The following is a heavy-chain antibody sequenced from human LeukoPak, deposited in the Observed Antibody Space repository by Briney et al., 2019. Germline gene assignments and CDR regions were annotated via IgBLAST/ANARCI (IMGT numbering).Heavy chain of an antibody. CDR3: ARARLDSYNYDNWFDP. D-gene: IGHD5-24*01. Sequence: PGRSLRLSCAASGFTFCSYAMHWVRQAPGKGLEWVAVISYDGSNKYYADSVKGRFTISRDNSKNTLYLQMNSLRAEDTAVYYCARARLDSYNYDNWFDPWGQGTLVTVSS. CDR1: GFTFCSYA. J-gene: IGHJ5*02. V-gene: IGHV3-30*11. CDR2: ISYDGSNK.